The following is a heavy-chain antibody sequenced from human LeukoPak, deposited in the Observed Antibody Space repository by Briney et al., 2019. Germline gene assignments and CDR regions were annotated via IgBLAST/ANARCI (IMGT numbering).Heavy chain of an antibody. V-gene: IGHV3-53*01. CDR2: IHTSGDT. Sequence: GGSLRLSCAASGLTGSHSYVSWVRQAPGKGLEWVSAIHTSGDTCYADSVKGRFTISRDTSKNTLYLQINSLRVEDTAVYYCIVFGDSNHWGQGTLVTVSS. J-gene: IGHJ5*02. CDR1: GLTGSHSY. D-gene: IGHD4-17*01. CDR3: IVFGDSNH.